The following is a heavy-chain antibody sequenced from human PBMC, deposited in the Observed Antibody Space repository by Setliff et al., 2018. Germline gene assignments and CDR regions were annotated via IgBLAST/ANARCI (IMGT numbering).Heavy chain of an antibody. D-gene: IGHD3-10*01. CDR1: GYSFSTCW. V-gene: IGHV5-51*01. CDR2: IYPGDSIX. J-gene: IGHJ5*02. Sequence: PGASLKISCKGSGYSFSTCWIGWVRQMPGKGLEWMGIIYPGDSIXRSXPSFQGQVTISVDKSINTAYLQWSSLRASDTAIYYCARHPYYYGSGTYLDNNNRWFDPWGQGTLVTVSS. CDR3: ARHPYYYGSGTYLDNNNRWFDP.